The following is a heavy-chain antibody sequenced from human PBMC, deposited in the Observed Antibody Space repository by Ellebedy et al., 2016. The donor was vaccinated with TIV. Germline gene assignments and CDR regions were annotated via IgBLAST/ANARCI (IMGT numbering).Heavy chain of an antibody. CDR1: NDSISNYY. CDR3: ARMKAVAGTFVIDY. J-gene: IGHJ4*02. CDR2: VFYSGST. Sequence: SETLSLTCTVSNDSISNYYWSWIRQPPGKGLQWIGYVFYSGSTHYNPSLKSHVTISVDTSKRQFALRLSSVTAADTAFYFCARMKAVAGTFVIDYWGLGTLVTVSS. D-gene: IGHD6-19*01. V-gene: IGHV4-59*01.